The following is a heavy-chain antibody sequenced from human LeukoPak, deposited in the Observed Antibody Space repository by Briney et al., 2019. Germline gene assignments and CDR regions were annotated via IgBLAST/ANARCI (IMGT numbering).Heavy chain of an antibody. J-gene: IGHJ6*03. Sequence: PPETLSLTCTVSGGSISSSSYYWGWLRQPPGKGLEWIGSIYYSGSTYYNPSLKSRVTISVDTSKNQFSLKLSSVTAADTAVYYCARHGKVWVLRYFDWSRNIHKYCMDVWGKGTTVTISS. CDR3: ARHGKVWVLRYFDWSRNIHKYCMDV. CDR2: IYYSGST. CDR1: GGSISSSSYY. V-gene: IGHV4-39*01. D-gene: IGHD3-9*01.